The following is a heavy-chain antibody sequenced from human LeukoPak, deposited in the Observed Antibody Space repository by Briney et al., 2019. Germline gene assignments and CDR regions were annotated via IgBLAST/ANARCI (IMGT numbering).Heavy chain of an antibody. CDR1: GYTFTRYY. J-gene: IGHJ4*02. Sequence: ASVKVSCKASGYTFTRYYMHWVRQAPGQGLEWRGWINPNSGGTNYAQKFQGRVTMTRDTSISTAYMELSRLRSDDTAVYYCARDSDSSGWYASGYWGQGTLVTVSS. V-gene: IGHV1-2*02. D-gene: IGHD6-19*01. CDR3: ARDSDSSGWYASGY. CDR2: INPNSGGT.